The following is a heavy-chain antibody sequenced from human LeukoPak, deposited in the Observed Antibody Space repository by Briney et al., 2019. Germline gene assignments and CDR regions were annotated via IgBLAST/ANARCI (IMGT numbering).Heavy chain of an antibody. D-gene: IGHD3-10*01. V-gene: IGHV1-46*01. CDR2: INPSGGST. Sequence: ASVKVSCKASGYTFTSYYMHWVRQAPGQGLEWMGIINPSGGSTSYAQKFQGRVTMTRDMSTSAVYMELSSLRSEDTAVYYCARDPGLLWFGDPLRDYWGQGTLVTVSS. J-gene: IGHJ4*02. CDR1: GYTFTSYY. CDR3: ARDPGLLWFGDPLRDY.